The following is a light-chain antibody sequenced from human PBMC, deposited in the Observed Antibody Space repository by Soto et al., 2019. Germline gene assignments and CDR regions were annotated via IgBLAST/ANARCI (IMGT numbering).Light chain of an antibody. CDR2: TNS. CDR1: SSSIGSNS. Sequence: QSVLTQPPSASGTPGQRVTISCSGSSSSIGSNSVNWYQQLPRTAPKVLIYTNSQRPSGVPDRFSGSKSGTSASLAISGLQPEDVADYYCAAWDGSLNVYVFGTGTKVTVL. V-gene: IGLV1-44*01. CDR3: AAWDGSLNVYV. J-gene: IGLJ1*01.